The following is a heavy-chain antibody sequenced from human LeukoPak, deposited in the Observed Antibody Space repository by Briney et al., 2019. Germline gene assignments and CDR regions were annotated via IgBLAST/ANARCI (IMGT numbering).Heavy chain of an antibody. CDR3: ARDHGSAYYRAPRH. D-gene: IGHD3-10*01. V-gene: IGHV1-46*01. J-gene: IGHJ4*02. Sequence: ASVTVSCKGSGYIFTNYYMHWVRQAPGQGLEWMGTINPSGGSTTYAQKFQGRVTMTRDTSTSTVYMELSSLRSEDTAVYYCARDHGSAYYRAPRHWGQGTLVTVSS. CDR1: GYIFTNYY. CDR2: INPSGGST.